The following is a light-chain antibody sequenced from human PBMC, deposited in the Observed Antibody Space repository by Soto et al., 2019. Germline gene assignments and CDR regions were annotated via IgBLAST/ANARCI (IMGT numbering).Light chain of an antibody. CDR3: QQYNSYSV. CDR1: QSISSW. V-gene: IGKV1-5*01. J-gene: IGKJ1*01. CDR2: DAS. Sequence: DIQMTQSPSTLSASVGDRVTITCRASQSISSWLAWYQQKPGKAPQLLIYDASSLESGVPSRFSGSGSGTEFTLTISSLQPDDFATYYCQQYNSYSVFGQGTKVEIK.